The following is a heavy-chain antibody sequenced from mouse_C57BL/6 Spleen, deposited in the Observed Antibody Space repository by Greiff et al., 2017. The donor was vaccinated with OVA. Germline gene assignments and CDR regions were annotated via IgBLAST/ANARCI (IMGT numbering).Heavy chain of an antibody. J-gene: IGHJ3*01. CDR2: ISGGGGNT. CDR1: GFTFSSYT. CDR3: ARRDYDGFAY. V-gene: IGHV5-9*01. Sequence: EVQLVESGGGLVKPGGSLKLSCAASGFTFSSYTMSWVRQTPEKRLEWVATISGGGGNTYYPDSVKGRFTISRDNAKNTLYLQMSSLRSEDTALYYCARRDYDGFAYWGQGTLVTVSA. D-gene: IGHD2-4*01.